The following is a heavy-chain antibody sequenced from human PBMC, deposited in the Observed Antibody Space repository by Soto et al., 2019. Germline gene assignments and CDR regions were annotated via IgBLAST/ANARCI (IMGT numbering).Heavy chain of an antibody. J-gene: IGHJ6*02. CDR3: ARAIVVTIGGMDV. D-gene: IGHD5-12*01. V-gene: IGHV4-30-4*01. CDR1: GGSINGADYY. CDR2: IYYSGST. Sequence: PSETLSLTCTVSGGSINGADYYWSWVRQPPGKGLEWIGYIYYSGSTYLNPSLKSRGSISKDTSRNQFSLRLSSVTAADTDVYYCARAIVVTIGGMDVWGQGGTVTVS.